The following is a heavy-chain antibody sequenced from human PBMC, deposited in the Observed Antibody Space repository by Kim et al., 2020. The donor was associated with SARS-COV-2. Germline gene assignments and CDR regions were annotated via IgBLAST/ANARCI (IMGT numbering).Heavy chain of an antibody. V-gene: IGHV1-8*01. CDR2: MNPYSGNT. J-gene: IGHJ5*02. Sequence: ASVKVSCKASGYTFTSYDINWVRQATGQGLEWMGWMNPYSGNTGYAQKFQGRVTMTRNTSISTAYMELSSLRSEDTAVYYCARGGIAAAGGYWFDPWGQGTLVTVSS. CDR3: ARGGIAAAGGYWFDP. CDR1: GYTFTSYD. D-gene: IGHD6-13*01.